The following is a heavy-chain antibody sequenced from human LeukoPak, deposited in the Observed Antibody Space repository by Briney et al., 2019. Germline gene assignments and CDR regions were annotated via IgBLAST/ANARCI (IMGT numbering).Heavy chain of an antibody. D-gene: IGHD2-2*01. V-gene: IGHV4-34*01. CDR2: INHSGST. CDR3: ARGLQYQAFFDN. J-gene: IGHJ4*02. CDR1: GGSFSGYY. Sequence: SETLSLTCAVYGGSFSGYYWSWIRQPPGKGLEWIGEINHSGSTNYNPSLKSRVTISVDTSKNQFSLKLSSVTAADTAVYYCARGLQYQAFFDNWGQGTLVTVSS.